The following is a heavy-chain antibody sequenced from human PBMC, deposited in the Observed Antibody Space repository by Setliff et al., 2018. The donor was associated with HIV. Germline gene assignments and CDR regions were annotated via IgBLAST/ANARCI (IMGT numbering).Heavy chain of an antibody. Sequence: PSETLSLTCTVSDSGTYYWSWVRQPAGKGLEWIGRVSSRGDTNYNPSLKSRVTMSVDTSKNQFSLNLSSVTAADTAVYYCARHDSGGYYSLDYWGQGTLVTVSS. V-gene: IGHV4-4*07. D-gene: IGHD3-22*01. J-gene: IGHJ4*02. CDR1: DSGTYY. CDR2: VSSRGDT. CDR3: ARHDSGGYYSLDY.